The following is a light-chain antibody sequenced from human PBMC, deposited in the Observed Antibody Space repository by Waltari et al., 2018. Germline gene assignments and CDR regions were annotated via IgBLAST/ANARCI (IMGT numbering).Light chain of an antibody. CDR1: LRISSR. J-gene: IGKJ3*01. CDR2: KAS. V-gene: IGKV1-5*03. Sequence: DIQMTQSPSILSASVGDRVAIPCRASLRISSRLAWYQQKPGKAPKRLLWKASNVYSGGPAMVSGSGSGTEFALTISSRQPDDFATYYCKQYVSESVTFGPGTKVDVK. CDR3: KQYVSESVT.